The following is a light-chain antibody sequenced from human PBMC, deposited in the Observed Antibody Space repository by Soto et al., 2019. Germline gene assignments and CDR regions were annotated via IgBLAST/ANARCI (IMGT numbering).Light chain of an antibody. CDR2: GNS. Sequence: QSVLTQPPSVSGAPGQRVTISCTGSSSNIGAGYDVHWYQQLPGTAPKLLIYGNSNRPSGVPDRFSGSKSGISASLAITGLQAEDEADYYCQSYDSSLWVFGGGTKLTVL. J-gene: IGLJ3*02. CDR3: QSYDSSLWV. V-gene: IGLV1-40*01. CDR1: SSNIGAGYD.